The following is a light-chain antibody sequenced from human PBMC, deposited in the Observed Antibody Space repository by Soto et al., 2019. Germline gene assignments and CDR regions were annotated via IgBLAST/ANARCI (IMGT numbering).Light chain of an antibody. CDR1: QGVSRH. CDR2: DAT. V-gene: IGKV3-11*01. Sequence: EIVLTQYPGTLSLSPGERATLSCRASQGVSRHLAWYQQKPGQAPRLLIYDATTRATGIPARFSGSGSGTDFTLTISSLEHEDFAVYYCQQRRNWPITFGQGTRLEIK. CDR3: QQRRNWPIT. J-gene: IGKJ5*01.